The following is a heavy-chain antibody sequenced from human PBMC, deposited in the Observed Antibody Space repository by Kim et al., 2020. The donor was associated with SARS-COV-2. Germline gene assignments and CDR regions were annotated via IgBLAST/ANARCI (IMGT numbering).Heavy chain of an antibody. CDR2: INPNSGGT. Sequence: ASVKVSCKASGYTFTGYYMHWVRQAPGQGLEWMGWINPNSGGTNYAQKFQGRVTMTRDTSISTAYMELSRLRSDDTAVYYCARDLGGFLEWTRPRGGYGMDVWGQGTTVTVSS. D-gene: IGHD3-3*01. CDR1: GYTFTGYY. CDR3: ARDLGGFLEWTRPRGGYGMDV. V-gene: IGHV1-2*02. J-gene: IGHJ6*02.